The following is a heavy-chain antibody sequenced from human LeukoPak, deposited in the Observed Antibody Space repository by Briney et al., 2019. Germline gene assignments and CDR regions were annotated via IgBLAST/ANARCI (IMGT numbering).Heavy chain of an antibody. CDR1: GFTFSSYS. CDR3: ARDPLPSRYCSSTSCYYYYYMDV. D-gene: IGHD2-2*01. CDR2: ISSSSSYI. Sequence: GGSLRLSCAASGFTFSSYSMNWVRQAPGEGLEWVSPISSSSSYIYYAGSVKGRFTISRDNAKNSLYLQMNSLRAEDTAVYYCARDPLPSRYCSSTSCYYYYYMDVWGKGTTVTVSS. J-gene: IGHJ6*03. V-gene: IGHV3-21*01.